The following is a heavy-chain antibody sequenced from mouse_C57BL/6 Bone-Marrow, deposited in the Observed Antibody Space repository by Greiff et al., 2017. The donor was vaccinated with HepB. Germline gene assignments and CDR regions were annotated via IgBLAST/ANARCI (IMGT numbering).Heavy chain of an antibody. D-gene: IGHD1-1*01. J-gene: IGHJ3*01. CDR2: IYPGDGDT. V-gene: IGHV1-80*01. Sequence: QVQLKQSGAKLVKPGASVKISCKASGYAFSSYWMNWVKQRPGKGLEWIGQIYPGDGDTNYNGKFKGKATLTADKSSSTAYMQLSSLTSEDSAVYFCARGYYGSSYTWFAYWGQGTLVTVSA. CDR3: ARGYYGSSYTWFAY. CDR1: GYAFSSYW.